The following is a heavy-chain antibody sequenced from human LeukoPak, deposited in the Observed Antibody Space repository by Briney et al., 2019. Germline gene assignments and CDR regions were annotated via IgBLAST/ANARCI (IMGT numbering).Heavy chain of an antibody. J-gene: IGHJ4*02. V-gene: IGHV4-39*01. CDR1: GSSISSSSYY. CDR2: IYYNGST. D-gene: IGHD6-13*01. CDR3: ARQIGSSFFY. Sequence: SETLSLTCTVSGSSISSSSYYWGWIRQPPGKGLEWIGSIYYNGSTYYNPSLKSRVTISVDTSKNQFSLKLSSVTAADTAVYYCARQIGSSFFYWGQGTLVTVSS.